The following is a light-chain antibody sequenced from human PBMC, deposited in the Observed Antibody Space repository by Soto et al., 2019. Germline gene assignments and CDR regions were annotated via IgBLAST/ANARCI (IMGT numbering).Light chain of an antibody. CDR3: SSYTSDSTIYV. CDR2: EVS. J-gene: IGLJ1*01. V-gene: IGLV2-14*01. Sequence: QCSLIQPASWSGSPGQSITISCTGSISDVGSYNYVSWYQQHPGKAPKVLIYEVSNRPSGVSNRFSASKSGNTASLTISGLQAEDEADYYCSSYTSDSTIYVYGTGTKVTVL. CDR1: ISDVGSYNY.